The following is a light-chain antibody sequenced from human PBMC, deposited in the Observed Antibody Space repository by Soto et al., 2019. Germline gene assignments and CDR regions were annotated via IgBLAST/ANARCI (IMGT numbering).Light chain of an antibody. V-gene: IGKV3-15*01. Sequence: ETVMTPSPATLSVSPGEIATLSCMSSQSVYSSLAWYQQKHGQAPRLLIYGASTRATGIPARFSGSGSGTDFTLTIRSLQPEDFATYYCQQSYSTPTWKCGQGNTVDIK. CDR1: QSVYSS. CDR2: GAS. CDR3: QQSYSTPTWK. J-gene: IGKJ1*01.